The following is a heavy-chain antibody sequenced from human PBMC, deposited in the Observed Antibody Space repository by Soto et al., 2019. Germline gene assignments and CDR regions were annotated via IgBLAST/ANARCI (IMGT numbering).Heavy chain of an antibody. Sequence: SVKVSCKASGGTFSSYAISWVRQAPGQGLEWMGGIIPIFGTANYAQKFQGRVTITADESTSTAYMELSSLRSEDMAVYYCASVTNIVVDPNAFDIWGQGTMVTVSS. CDR2: IIPIFGTA. J-gene: IGHJ3*02. V-gene: IGHV1-69*13. CDR3: ASVTNIVVDPNAFDI. D-gene: IGHD2-2*01. CDR1: GGTFSSYA.